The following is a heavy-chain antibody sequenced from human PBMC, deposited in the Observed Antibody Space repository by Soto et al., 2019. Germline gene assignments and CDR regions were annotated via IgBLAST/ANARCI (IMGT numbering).Heavy chain of an antibody. Sequence: QVQLVQSGAEVKKPGASVKVSCKASGYTFTSYGISWVRQAPGQGLEWMGWISAYNGNTNYAQKLQGRVTITTDTSTSTAYMELRSLRSDDTAVYDCARDVPLFSWFINPAYWGQGTLVTVSS. CDR2: ISAYNGNT. D-gene: IGHD3-10*01. CDR3: ARDVPLFSWFINPAY. CDR1: GYTFTSYG. J-gene: IGHJ4*02. V-gene: IGHV1-18*01.